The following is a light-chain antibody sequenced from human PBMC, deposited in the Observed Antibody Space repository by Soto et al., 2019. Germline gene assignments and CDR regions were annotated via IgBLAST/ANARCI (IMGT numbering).Light chain of an antibody. V-gene: IGKV2-28*01. CDR3: MQALQTPYT. CDR2: LGF. Sequence: EIVMTQSPPSLTVTPGEPASISCSSSQRLLHSNGNIFLDWYLQKPGQSPQLLIYLGFNRASGVPDRVSGSVAGTDFTLKISRGEAEDAGVYYCMQALQTPYTFGQGTKLEIK. J-gene: IGKJ2*01. CDR1: QRLLHSNGNIF.